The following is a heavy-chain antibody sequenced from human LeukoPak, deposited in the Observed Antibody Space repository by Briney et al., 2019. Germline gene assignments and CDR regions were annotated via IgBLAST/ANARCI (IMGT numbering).Heavy chain of an antibody. CDR1: GGSFSGYY. J-gene: IGHJ4*02. D-gene: IGHD3-10*01. CDR2: INHSGST. CDR3: ARGRANYYGSGSYYYDY. V-gene: IGHV4-34*01. Sequence: SEILSLTCAVYGGSFSGYYWSWIRQPPGKGLEWIGEINHSGSTNYNPSLKSRVTISVDTSKNQFSLKLSSVTAADTAVYYCARGRANYYGSGSYYYDYWGQGTLVTVSS.